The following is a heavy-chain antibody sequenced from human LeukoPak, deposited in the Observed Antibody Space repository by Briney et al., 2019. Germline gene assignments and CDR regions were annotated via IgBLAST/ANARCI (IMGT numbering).Heavy chain of an antibody. CDR2: IYTSGST. CDR1: GGSISSYY. CDR3: ARSEWYIALDY. V-gene: IGHV4-4*09. Sequence: NPSETLSLTCTVSGGSISSYYWSWIRQPPGKGLEWIGNIYTSGSTNYNPSLKSRVTISVDTSKNQFSLKLSSVTAADTAVYYCARSEWYIALDYWGQGTLVTVSS. D-gene: IGHD3-3*01. J-gene: IGHJ4*02.